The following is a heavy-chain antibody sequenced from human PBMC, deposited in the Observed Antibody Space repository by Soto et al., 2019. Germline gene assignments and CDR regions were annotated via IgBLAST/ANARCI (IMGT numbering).Heavy chain of an antibody. D-gene: IGHD5-18*01. V-gene: IGHV3-48*03. J-gene: IGHJ4*02. CDR3: ARGCGRVTW. Sequence: EVQLLESGGGLVQPGGSLRLSCGVSGFTFNDFEMNWVRQAPGKGPEWLAYIDGSGATKKYADSVRGRFTISRDKPNNSLWVQVGSLGGAGATSYYGARGCGRVTWWGQGPGVPVSS. CDR2: IDGSGATK. CDR1: GFTFNDFE.